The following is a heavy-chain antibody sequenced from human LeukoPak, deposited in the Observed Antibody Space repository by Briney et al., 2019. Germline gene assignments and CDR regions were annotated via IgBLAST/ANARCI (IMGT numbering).Heavy chain of an antibody. CDR3: ARGPILLWIHNGMDV. V-gene: IGHV3-49*04. CDR2: IRSRAYGETT. J-gene: IGHJ6*02. Sequence: GGSLRLSCTGYGFIFGDHAMSWVRQAPGKGLEWGGFIRSRAYGETTEYAASVKGRFTISRDDSKGIAYLEMNSLETEDTALYYCARGPILLWIHNGMDVWGQGTTVTVSS. CDR1: GFIFGDHA. D-gene: IGHD5-18*01.